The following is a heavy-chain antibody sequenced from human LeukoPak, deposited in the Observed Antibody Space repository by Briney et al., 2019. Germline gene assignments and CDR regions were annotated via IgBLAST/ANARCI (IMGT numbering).Heavy chain of an antibody. D-gene: IGHD5-18*01. Sequence: PGTSVKVSCKASGFTFTSSAMQWVRQARGQRFEWIGWIVVGSGNTNYAQKFQERVTITRDMSTSTAYMELSSLRSEDTAVYYCAAWNVDTAMDPGDYWGQGTLVTVSS. J-gene: IGHJ4*02. CDR1: GFTFTSSA. V-gene: IGHV1-58*02. CDR3: AAWNVDTAMDPGDY. CDR2: IVVGSGNT.